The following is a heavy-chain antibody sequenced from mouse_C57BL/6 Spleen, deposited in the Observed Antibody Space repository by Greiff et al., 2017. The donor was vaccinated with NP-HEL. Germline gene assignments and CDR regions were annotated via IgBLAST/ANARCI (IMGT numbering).Heavy chain of an antibody. Sequence: QVQLKQSGPGLVAPSQSLSITCTVSGFSLTSYAISWVRQPPGKGLEWLGVIWTGGGTHYNSALKSRLSISKDNSKSQVFLKMNSLQTDDTARYYCARKHWYFDVWGTGTTVTVSS. V-gene: IGHV2-9-1*01. CDR1: GFSLTSYA. CDR3: ARKHWYFDV. J-gene: IGHJ1*03. CDR2: IWTGGGT.